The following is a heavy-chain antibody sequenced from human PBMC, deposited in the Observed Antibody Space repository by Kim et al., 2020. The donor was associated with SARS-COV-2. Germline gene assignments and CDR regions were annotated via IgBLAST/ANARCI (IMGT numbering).Heavy chain of an antibody. CDR2: IYYSGST. D-gene: IGHD5-12*01. J-gene: IGHJ4*02. Sequence: SETLSLTCTVSGGSISSSSYYWGWIRQPPGKGLEWIGSIYYSGSTYYNPSLKSRVTISVDTSKNQFSLKLSSVTAADTAVYYCASTWLREYYFDYWGQGTLVTVSS. CDR1: GGSISSSSYY. CDR3: ASTWLREYYFDY. V-gene: IGHV4-39*01.